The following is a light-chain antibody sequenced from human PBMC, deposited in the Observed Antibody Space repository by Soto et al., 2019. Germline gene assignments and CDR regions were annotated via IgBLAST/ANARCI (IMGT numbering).Light chain of an antibody. CDR2: DDS. J-gene: IGLJ2*01. V-gene: IGLV3-21*02. Sequence: SYELTQPPSVSVAPGQTATITCGGNNIRSKSVQWYQQKPGQAPVLVVYDDSDRPSGTPERFSGSNSENTATLTISRVEAGDEADFYCQVWDRSSDYVVFGGGTKVTVL. CDR1: NIRSKS. CDR3: QVWDRSSDYVV.